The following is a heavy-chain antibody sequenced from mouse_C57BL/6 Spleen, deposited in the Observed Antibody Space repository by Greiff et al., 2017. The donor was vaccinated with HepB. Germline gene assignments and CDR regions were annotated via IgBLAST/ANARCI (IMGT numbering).Heavy chain of an antibody. CDR2: IDPNSGGT. V-gene: IGHV1-72*01. CDR3: ARGSYEDAMDY. J-gene: IGHJ4*01. Sequence: QAQLQQPGAELVKPGASVKLSCKASGYTFTSYWMHWVKQRPGRGLEWIGRIDPNSGGTKYNEKFKSKATLTVDKPSSTAYMQLSSLTSEDSAVYYCARGSYEDAMDYWGQGTSVTVSS. CDR1: GYTFTSYW. D-gene: IGHD2-12*01.